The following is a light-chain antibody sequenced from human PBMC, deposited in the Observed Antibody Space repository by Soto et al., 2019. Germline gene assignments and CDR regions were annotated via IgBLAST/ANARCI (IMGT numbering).Light chain of an antibody. J-gene: IGLJ2*01. CDR2: EDI. V-gene: IGLV2-23*01. CDR1: SSDVGSYNL. CDR3: CSYAGGTSVV. Sequence: QSALTQPASVSGSPGQSITISCTGTSSDVGSYNLVSWYQQHPDKAPKLMIYEDIERPSGVSNRFSGSKSGNTASLTISGIQTEDEADYYCCSYAGGTSVVFGGGTKLTVL.